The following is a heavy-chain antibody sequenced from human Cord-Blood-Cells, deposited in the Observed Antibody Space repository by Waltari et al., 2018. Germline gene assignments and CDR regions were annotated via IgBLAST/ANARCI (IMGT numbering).Heavy chain of an antibody. CDR3: ARSTGTGEYDY. V-gene: IGHV1-2*02. CDR1: GYTFTGYY. D-gene: IGHD7-27*01. J-gene: IGHJ4*02. Sequence: QVQLVQSGAEVKKPGASVKVSCKASGYTFTGYYMHWVRQAPGQGLEWMGWINPKSGGTNYDQKFQGRVTMTRDTSISTAYMELSRLRSDDTAVYYCARSTGTGEYDYWGQGALVTVSS. CDR2: INPKSGGT.